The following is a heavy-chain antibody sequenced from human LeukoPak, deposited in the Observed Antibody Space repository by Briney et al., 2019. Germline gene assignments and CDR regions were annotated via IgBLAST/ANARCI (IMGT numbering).Heavy chain of an antibody. CDR3: ARDGSIAVAGTDY. D-gene: IGHD6-19*01. V-gene: IGHV3-7*01. Sequence: GGSLRLSRAASGFTFSNSWMTWVRRAPGKGLEWVANIKQDGSEKYYVDSVKGRFTISRDNAKNSLYLQMNSLRAEDTAVYYCARDGSIAVAGTDYWARGTLVTVSS. CDR1: GFTFSNSW. CDR2: IKQDGSEK. J-gene: IGHJ4*02.